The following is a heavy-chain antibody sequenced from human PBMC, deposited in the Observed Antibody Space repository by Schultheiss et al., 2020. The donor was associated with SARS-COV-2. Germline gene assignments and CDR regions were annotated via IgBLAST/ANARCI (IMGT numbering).Heavy chain of an antibody. Sequence: GGSLRLSCAASGFTFSNYGMHWVRQAPGKGLEWVAVIWYDGSNKYYADSVKGRFTISRDNSKNTLYLQMNSLRAEDTAVYYCASSYYDHDAFDIWGQGTMVTVSS. CDR3: ASSYYDHDAFDI. J-gene: IGHJ3*02. V-gene: IGHV3-33*01. D-gene: IGHD3-22*01. CDR2: IWYDGSNK. CDR1: GFTFSNYG.